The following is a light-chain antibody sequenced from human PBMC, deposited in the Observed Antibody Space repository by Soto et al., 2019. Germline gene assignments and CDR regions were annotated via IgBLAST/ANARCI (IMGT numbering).Light chain of an antibody. CDR1: QSIDNY. CDR3: QQSHSTPFT. Sequence: DIQMTQSPSSLSASFGDRVTLTCRASQSIDNYLNWYQQKAGKAPKLLMYAASALHSGVPSRFSGSGSGTDFILISSSRQHEHFATYCFQQSHSTPFTFGHGTKLEIE. V-gene: IGKV1-39*01. CDR2: AAS. J-gene: IGKJ2*01.